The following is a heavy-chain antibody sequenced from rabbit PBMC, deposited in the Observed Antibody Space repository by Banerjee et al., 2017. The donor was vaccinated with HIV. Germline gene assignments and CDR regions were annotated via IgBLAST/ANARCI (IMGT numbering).Heavy chain of an antibody. D-gene: IGHD6-1*01. CDR2: INTSTGNT. V-gene: IGHV1S45*01. Sequence: QEQLEESGGDLVKPGRSLTLTCTASGFSFSDKYVMCWVRQAPGKGLEWIACINTSTGNTVYATWAKGRFTISKTSWTTVTLQMTSLTAADTATYFCARGLFGNAEGDLWGPGTLVTVS. CDR3: ARGLFGNAEGDL. J-gene: IGHJ4*01. CDR1: GFSFSDKYV.